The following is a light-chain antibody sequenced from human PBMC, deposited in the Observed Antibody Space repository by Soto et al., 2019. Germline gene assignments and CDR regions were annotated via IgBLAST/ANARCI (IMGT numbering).Light chain of an antibody. CDR2: RNN. CDR1: SPNIGSNY. J-gene: IGLJ3*02. CDR3: AAWDDSLSGPV. V-gene: IGLV1-47*01. Sequence: QLVLTQPPSASGTPGQRVTISCSGSSPNIGSNYVYWYQQRPGTAPKLLIYRNNQRPSGVPDRFSGSKSGTSASLAISGLRSEDEADYYCAAWDDSLSGPVFGGGTKLTVL.